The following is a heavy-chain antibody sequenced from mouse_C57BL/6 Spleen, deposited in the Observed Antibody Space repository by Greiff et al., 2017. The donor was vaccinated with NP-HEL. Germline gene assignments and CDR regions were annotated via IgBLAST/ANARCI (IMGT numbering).Heavy chain of an antibody. CDR2: IRSKSNNYAT. CDR3: VRHSLYYDYDGPYFDY. J-gene: IGHJ2*01. CDR1: GFSFNTYA. Sequence: EVQVVESGGGLVQPKGSLKLSCAASGFSFNTYAMNWVRQAPGKGLEWVARIRSKSNNYATYYADSVKDRFTISRDDSESMLYLQMNNLKTEDTAMYYCVRHSLYYDYDGPYFDYWGQGTTLTVSS. D-gene: IGHD2-4*01. V-gene: IGHV10-1*01.